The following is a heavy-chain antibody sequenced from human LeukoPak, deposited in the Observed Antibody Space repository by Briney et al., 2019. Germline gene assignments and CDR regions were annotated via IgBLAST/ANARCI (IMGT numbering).Heavy chain of an antibody. D-gene: IGHD3-9*01. CDR2: ISGSGGST. CDR3: AKDLGVLRYFDWFTDGKYFQH. V-gene: IGHV3-23*01. Sequence: GGSLRLSCAASGFTFSSYAMSWVRQAPGKGLEWVSAISGSGGSTYYADSVKGRFTISRDNSKNTLYLQMNSLRAEDTAVYYCAKDLGVLRYFDWFTDGKYFQHWGQGTLVTVSS. CDR1: GFTFSSYA. J-gene: IGHJ1*01.